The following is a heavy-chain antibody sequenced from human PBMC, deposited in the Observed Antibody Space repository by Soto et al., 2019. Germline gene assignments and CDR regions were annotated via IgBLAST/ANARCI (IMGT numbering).Heavy chain of an antibody. J-gene: IGHJ4*02. Sequence: GGSLRLSCAASGFTFSGYRMSWVRQAPGKGLEWVASIDQDGSERYYVDSVKDRFTISRDNAEDSLYLQMNSLRAEDTAVYYCARDSSGGVAGDYWGQGTLVTVS. D-gene: IGHD3-16*01. CDR3: ARDSSGGVAGDY. CDR1: GFTFSGYR. CDR2: IDQDGSER. V-gene: IGHV3-7*01.